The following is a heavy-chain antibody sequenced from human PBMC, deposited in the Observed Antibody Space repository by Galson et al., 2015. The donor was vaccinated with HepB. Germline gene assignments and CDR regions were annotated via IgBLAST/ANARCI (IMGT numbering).Heavy chain of an antibody. Sequence: SVKVSCKASGYIFPTYGISWVRQAPGQGLEWMGWISAYSGNTNYAQKFQGRVTMTTDTSTSTAYMELRSLRSDDTAVYYCARDVNHALDTWGQGTMVIVSS. CDR3: ARDVNHALDT. CDR2: ISAYSGNT. J-gene: IGHJ3*02. CDR1: GYIFPTYG. V-gene: IGHV1-18*04.